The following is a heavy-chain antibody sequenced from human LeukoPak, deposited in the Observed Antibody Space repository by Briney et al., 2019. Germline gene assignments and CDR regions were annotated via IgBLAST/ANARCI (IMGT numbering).Heavy chain of an antibody. CDR3: ARDLAMVRGARYRPYKWFDP. Sequence: ASVKVSCKASRGTFSRYAILWVRQAPGQGLEGMGGIIPTFGTAAYAKKFQGRVTISADESTSTAYLELSSLTSEDTAVYYCARDLAMVRGARYRPYKWFDPWGQGTLVTVSS. J-gene: IGHJ5*02. CDR1: RGTFSRYA. CDR2: IIPTFGTA. D-gene: IGHD3-10*01. V-gene: IGHV1-69*13.